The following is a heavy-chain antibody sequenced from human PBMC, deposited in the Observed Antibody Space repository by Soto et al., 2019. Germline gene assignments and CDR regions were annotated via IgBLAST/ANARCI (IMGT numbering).Heavy chain of an antibody. CDR3: ARVKAPAAILGAFDL. V-gene: IGHV1-18*01. Sequence: ASVKVSCKASGYTFSTYGITWVRQAPGQGLDWMGWINPLKGDTKSAANFQDRVTMTTDTSTRTAYMELRSLRSDDTAVYYCARVKAPAAILGAFDLWGQGTMVT. J-gene: IGHJ3*01. CDR2: INPLKGDT. D-gene: IGHD2-2*02. CDR1: GYTFSTYG.